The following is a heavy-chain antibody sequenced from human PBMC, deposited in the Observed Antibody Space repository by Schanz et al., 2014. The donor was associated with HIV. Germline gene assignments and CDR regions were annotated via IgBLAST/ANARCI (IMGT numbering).Heavy chain of an antibody. D-gene: IGHD4-17*01. Sequence: VQLVESGGGVVQPGTSLRLSCAASGFTFDDYAMHWVRQAPGKGLEWVSGISWNSGSVAYADSVKGRFTISRDNAKNSLYLQMNSLRAEDTAVYYCARSLSGDYVVSFDSWGQGTLVTVSS. J-gene: IGHJ4*02. CDR2: ISWNSGSV. CDR3: ARSLSGDYVVSFDS. CDR1: GFTFDDYA. V-gene: IGHV3-9*01.